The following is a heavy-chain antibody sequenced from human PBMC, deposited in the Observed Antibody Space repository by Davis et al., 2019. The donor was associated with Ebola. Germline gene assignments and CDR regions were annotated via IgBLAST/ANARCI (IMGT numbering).Heavy chain of an antibody. CDR3: ARVGSYDFWSGYSILLGYFDL. V-gene: IGHV1-3*01. D-gene: IGHD3-3*01. J-gene: IGHJ2*01. CDR1: GYTFTSYA. CDR2: INAGNGNT. Sequence: AASVKVSCKASGYTFTSYAMHWVRHAPGQRLEWMGWINAGNGNTKYSPKFQGRVTITRDTSASTAYMELSSLRSEDTAVYYCARVGSYDFWSGYSILLGYFDLWGRGTLVTVSS.